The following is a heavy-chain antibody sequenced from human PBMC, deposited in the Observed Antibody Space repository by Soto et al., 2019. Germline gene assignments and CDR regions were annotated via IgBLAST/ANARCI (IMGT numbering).Heavy chain of an antibody. CDR3: ARHSSSWAHYYYYYGMDV. J-gene: IGHJ6*02. V-gene: IGHV1-69*13. Sequence: ASVKVSCKASGGTFSSYAISWVRQAPGQGLEWMGGIIPIFGTANYAQKFQGRVTITADESTSTAYMELSSLRSEDTAVYYCARHSSSWAHYYYYYGMDVWGQGTTVTV. D-gene: IGHD6-13*01. CDR1: GGTFSSYA. CDR2: IIPIFGTA.